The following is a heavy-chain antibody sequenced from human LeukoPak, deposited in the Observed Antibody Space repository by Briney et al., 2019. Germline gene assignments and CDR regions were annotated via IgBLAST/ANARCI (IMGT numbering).Heavy chain of an antibody. Sequence: GGSLRLSCAASGFTFSSYAMHWVRQAPGKGLECVAVISYDGSNKYYADSVKGRFTISRDNSKNRLYLQMNRLRAEDTAVYYCARDLRYDFWSGPHNWFDPWGQGTLVTVSS. CDR3: ARDLRYDFWSGPHNWFDP. D-gene: IGHD3-3*01. J-gene: IGHJ5*02. CDR1: GFTFSSYA. V-gene: IGHV3-30-3*01. CDR2: ISYDGSNK.